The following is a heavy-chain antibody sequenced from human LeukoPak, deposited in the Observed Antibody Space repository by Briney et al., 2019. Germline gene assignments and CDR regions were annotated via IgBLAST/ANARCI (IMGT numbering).Heavy chain of an antibody. CDR3: ARPWARGHAYGRSDFDH. CDR1: GYSIDSVYC. CDR2: IYHSGST. Sequence: SETLSLTCTVSGYSIDSVYCWGCSRQPPGKGLEWIGSIYHSGSTYYNPSLKSRVTISMDTSKHRFSLKLTSVTAADTAVYYCARPWARGHAYGRSDFDHWGQGTLVTVSS. V-gene: IGHV4-38-2*02. D-gene: IGHD5-18*01. J-gene: IGHJ4*02.